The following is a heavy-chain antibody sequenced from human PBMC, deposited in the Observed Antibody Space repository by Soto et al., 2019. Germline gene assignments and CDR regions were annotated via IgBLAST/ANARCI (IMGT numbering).Heavy chain of an antibody. D-gene: IGHD3-10*01. CDR1: GYTFSHYW. CDR3: ARLRVGFGELLTY. V-gene: IGHV5-10-1*01. CDR2: IDPSDSYT. Sequence: GESLKISCKGSGYTFSHYWISWVRQMPGEDLEWMGRIDPSDSYTNYSPSFQGHVTISADKSISTAYLQWSSLKASDTAMYYCARLRVGFGELLTYWGQGTLVTVSS. J-gene: IGHJ4*02.